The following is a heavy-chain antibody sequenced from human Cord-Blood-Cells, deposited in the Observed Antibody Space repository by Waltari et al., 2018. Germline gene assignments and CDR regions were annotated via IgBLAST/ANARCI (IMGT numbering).Heavy chain of an antibody. CDR2: IKHSGST. CDR1: GGSFSGYY. V-gene: IGHV4-34*01. CDR3: ARGTVVPAAKIIYYYYYYMDV. Sequence: QVQLQPWGAGLLKPSETLSLTCAVYGGSFSGYYWSWIRQPPGKGLEWIGEIKHSGSTNDNPSLKSRVTISGDTSKNQFALKLSSVTAADTAVYYCARGTVVPAAKIIYYYYYYMDVWGKGTTVTVSS. J-gene: IGHJ6*03. D-gene: IGHD2-2*01.